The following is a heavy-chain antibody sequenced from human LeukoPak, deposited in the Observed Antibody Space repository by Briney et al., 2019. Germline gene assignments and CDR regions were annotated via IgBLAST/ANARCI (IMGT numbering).Heavy chain of an antibody. CDR3: ATSEELGYCSSTSCSPGGY. V-gene: IGHV1-24*01. D-gene: IGHD2-2*01. CDR2: FDPEDGET. Sequence: ASVKVSCKVSGYTLTELSMHWVRQAPGKGLEWMGGFDPEDGETIYAQKFQGRVTMTEDTSTDTAYMELSSLRSEDTAVYYCATSEELGYCSSTSCSPGGYWGQGTLVTVSS. CDR1: GYTLTELS. J-gene: IGHJ4*02.